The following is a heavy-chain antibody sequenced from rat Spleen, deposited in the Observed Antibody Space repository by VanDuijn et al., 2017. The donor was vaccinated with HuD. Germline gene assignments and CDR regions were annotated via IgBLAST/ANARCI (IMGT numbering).Heavy chain of an antibody. CDR3: ARAGYLRDWYFDF. D-gene: IGHD2-2*01. CDR1: GFTFSSFP. Sequence: EVQLVESGGGLVQPGRSLKLSCAASGFTFSSFPMAWVRQAPKKGLEWVATIVFDGSGTYYRDSVKGRFTISRDNTKNTLYLQMDNLRSEDTATYYCARAGYLRDWYFDFWGPGTMVTVSS. V-gene: IGHV5-7*01. J-gene: IGHJ1*01. CDR2: IVFDGSGT.